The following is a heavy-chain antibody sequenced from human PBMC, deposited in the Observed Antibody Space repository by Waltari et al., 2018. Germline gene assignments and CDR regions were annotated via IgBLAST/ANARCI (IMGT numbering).Heavy chain of an antibody. J-gene: IGHJ6*04. V-gene: IGHV4-39*07. Sequence: QLQLQESGPGLVKPSENQSLPCTVPGASISNSSYDWGWIRQPPGKGLEWIGSIYYSGSTYYNPSLKSRVTISVDTSKNQFSLKLSSVTAADTAVYYCARGLSWGKGTTVTISS. CDR1: GASISNSSYD. CDR3: ARGLS. CDR2: IYYSGST.